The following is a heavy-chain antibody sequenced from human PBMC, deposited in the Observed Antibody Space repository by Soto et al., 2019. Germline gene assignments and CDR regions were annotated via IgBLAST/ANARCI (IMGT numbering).Heavy chain of an antibody. Sequence: SETLSLTCTVSGGSISSGGYDWSWIRQHPGKGLEWIGYIYYSGSTYYNPSLKSRVTISVDTSKNQFSLKLNSVTAADTAVYYCARDDRYGSGSYRGMDVWGQGTTVTVS. CDR1: GGSISSGGYD. V-gene: IGHV4-31*03. CDR2: IYYSGST. D-gene: IGHD3-10*01. CDR3: ARDDRYGSGSYRGMDV. J-gene: IGHJ6*02.